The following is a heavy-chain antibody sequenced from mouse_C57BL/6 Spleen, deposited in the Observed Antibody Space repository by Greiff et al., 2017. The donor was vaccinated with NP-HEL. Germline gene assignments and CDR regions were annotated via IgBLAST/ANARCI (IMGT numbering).Heavy chain of an antibody. D-gene: IGHD1-1*01. V-gene: IGHV3-8*01. J-gene: IGHJ1*03. Sequence: EVKLLESGPGLAKPSQTLSLTCSVTGYSITSDYWNWIRKFPGHKLEYMGYISYSGSAYYYPSLKSRISITQDTSKDQYYLQLNSVTTEDTATYYCAGGSSSYWYFDVWGTGTTVTVSS. CDR1: GYSITSDY. CDR3: AGGSSSYWYFDV. CDR2: ISYSGSA.